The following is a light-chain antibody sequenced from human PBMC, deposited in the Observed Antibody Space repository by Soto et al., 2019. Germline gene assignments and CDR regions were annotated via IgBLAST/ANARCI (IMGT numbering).Light chain of an antibody. CDR1: SSDVGSYNL. J-gene: IGLJ3*02. CDR2: EGS. CDR3: CSCAGSRV. Sequence: QSALTQPASVSGSPGQSITISCTGTSSDVGSYNLVSWYQQHPGKAPKLMIYEGSKRPSGVSNRFSGSKSGNTASLTLSGLEAEDDAGYYCCSCAGSRVFGGGTKVTVL. V-gene: IGLV2-23*01.